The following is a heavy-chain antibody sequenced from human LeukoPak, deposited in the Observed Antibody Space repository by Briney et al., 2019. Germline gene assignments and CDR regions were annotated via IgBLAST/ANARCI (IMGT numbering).Heavy chain of an antibody. D-gene: IGHD5-12*01. V-gene: IGHV1-8*01. J-gene: IGHJ6*03. Sequence: ASVKVSCKASGYTLTSYDINWVRQATGQGLEWMGWMNPNSSNTGYAQKFQGRVTMTRNTSISTAYMELSSLRSEDTAVYYCARGNSGYGNYYYYMDVWGKGTTVTISS. CDR1: GYTLTSYD. CDR3: ARGNSGYGNYYYYMDV. CDR2: MNPNSSNT.